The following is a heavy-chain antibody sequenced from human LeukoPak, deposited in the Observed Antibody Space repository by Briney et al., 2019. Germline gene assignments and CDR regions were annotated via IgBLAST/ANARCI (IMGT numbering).Heavy chain of an antibody. CDR2: ISGSGDTT. Sequence: GGSLRLSCAASGFTFSSYAMSWVRQAPGKGLEWVSAISGSGDTTHYADSVKGRFTISRDNSKNTLYLQMSSLRAEDTAVYYCAKDPRLVRGVIVDYWGQGTLVTVSS. V-gene: IGHV3-23*01. D-gene: IGHD3-10*01. J-gene: IGHJ4*02. CDR3: AKDPRLVRGVIVDY. CDR1: GFTFSSYA.